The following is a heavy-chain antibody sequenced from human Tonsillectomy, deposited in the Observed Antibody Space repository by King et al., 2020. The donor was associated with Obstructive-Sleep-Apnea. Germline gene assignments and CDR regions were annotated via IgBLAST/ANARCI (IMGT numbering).Heavy chain of an antibody. J-gene: IGHJ4*02. CDR2: INWNSGRI. CDR1: GFTFDDYA. V-gene: IGHV3-9*01. Sequence: VQLVESGGGLVQPGRSLRLSCAASGFTFDDYAMHWVRHAPGKGLEWVSGINWNSGRIGYADSVKGRFTISRDNAKNSLYLQMNSLRAEDTALYYCAKDLSSGWYSPLDYWGQGTLVTVSS. D-gene: IGHD6-19*01. CDR3: AKDLSSGWYSPLDY.